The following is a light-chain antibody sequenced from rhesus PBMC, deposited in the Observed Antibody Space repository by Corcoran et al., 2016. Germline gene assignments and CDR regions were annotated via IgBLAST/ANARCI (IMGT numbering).Light chain of an antibody. V-gene: IGLV2-19*02. CDR3: CSFAGGGTFI. Sequence: QAAPNQSPSVSGLAGQSVTTFCTGTNSDNGDYNAVSWYQQHPGKAPKLMIFEESKRPSGVSERVSGAKSGNTASLTISGLLAEDVADYHCCSFAGGGTFIFGGGTRLTVL. J-gene: IGLJ1*01. CDR1: NSDNGDYNA. CDR2: EES.